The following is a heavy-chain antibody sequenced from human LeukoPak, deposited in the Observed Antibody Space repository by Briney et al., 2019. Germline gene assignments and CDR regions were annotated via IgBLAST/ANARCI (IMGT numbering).Heavy chain of an antibody. V-gene: IGHV1-2*06. D-gene: IGHD6-6*01. CDR3: VREPYSRSSDRHERTFDY. CDR2: SNADSLGT. Sequence: ASVKVSCKASGYSFTAHFMHWIRQAPGQGPEWMGQSNADSLGTKYAPKFQGRVTMTRDTSIATAYMELTSLTSDDTAVYFCVREPYSRSSDRHERTFDYWGQGTLVTVSS. CDR1: GYSFTAHF. J-gene: IGHJ4*02.